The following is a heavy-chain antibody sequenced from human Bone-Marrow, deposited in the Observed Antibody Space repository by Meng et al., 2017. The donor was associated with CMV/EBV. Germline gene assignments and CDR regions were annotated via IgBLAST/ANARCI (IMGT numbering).Heavy chain of an antibody. CDR3: VSIHCPTTNCRYDVGGGWFNP. D-gene: IGHD2-2*01. V-gene: IGHV4-39*07. Sequence: SETLSLTCTVSGGAISSSSHYWGWIRQPPGKELEWTASIYYGGTTYYNPSLNSRVTISRDTSKNHFSLKLSSVTAADTARYYCVSIHCPTTNCRYDVGGGWFNPWGQGTLVTVSS. CDR1: GGAISSSSHY. J-gene: IGHJ5*02. CDR2: IYYGGTT.